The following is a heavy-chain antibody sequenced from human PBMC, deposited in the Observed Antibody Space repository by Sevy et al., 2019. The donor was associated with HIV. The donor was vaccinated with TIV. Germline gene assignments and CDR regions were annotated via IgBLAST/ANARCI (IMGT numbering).Heavy chain of an antibody. CDR3: GGGRGDRRAEWFDY. CDR1: GFTFNIYS. Sequence: GGSLRLSCAASGFTFNIYSMNWVRQAPGKGLEWVSSISGSSRYIFYADSLKGRFTISRDNAKNALFLQMNSRRAEDTAVYYCGGGRGDRRAEWFDYWGQGTLVTVSS. J-gene: IGHJ4*02. D-gene: IGHD3-16*01. CDR2: ISGSSRYI. V-gene: IGHV3-21*01.